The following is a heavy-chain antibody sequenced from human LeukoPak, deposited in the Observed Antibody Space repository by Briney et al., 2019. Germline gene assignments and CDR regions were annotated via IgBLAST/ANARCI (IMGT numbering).Heavy chain of an antibody. CDR1: GFTFSSYG. J-gene: IGHJ4*02. V-gene: IGHV3-30*03. Sequence: GGSLRLSCAASGFTFSSYGMHWVRQAPGKGLEWVAVISYDGSNKYYADSVKGRFTISRDNSKNTLYLQMNSLRAEDTAVYYCARRYFDYWGQGTLVTVSS. CDR2: ISYDGSNK. CDR3: ARRYFDY.